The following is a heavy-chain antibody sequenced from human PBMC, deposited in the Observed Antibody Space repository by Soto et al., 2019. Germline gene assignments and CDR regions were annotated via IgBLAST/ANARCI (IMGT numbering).Heavy chain of an antibody. CDR3: ASFRGYGSGSYYRDY. J-gene: IGHJ4*02. Sequence: QLQLQESGPGLVKPSETLSLTCTVSGGSISSSSYYWGWIRQPPGKGLEWIGSIYYSGSTYYNPSLKSRVTISVDTSKNQCSLKLSSVTAADTAVYYCASFRGYGSGSYYRDYWGQGTLVTVSS. D-gene: IGHD3-10*01. CDR1: GGSISSSSYY. V-gene: IGHV4-39*01. CDR2: IYYSGST.